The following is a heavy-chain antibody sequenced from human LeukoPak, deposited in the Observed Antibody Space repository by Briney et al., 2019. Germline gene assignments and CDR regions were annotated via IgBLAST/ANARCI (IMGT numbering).Heavy chain of an antibody. CDR3: ARDVGTSGWHTFDY. CDR2: TYYRSKWYP. V-gene: IGHV6-1*01. J-gene: IGHJ4*02. CDR1: GESVSSKNGA. Sequence: SQTLSVTCDISGESVSSKNGAWNWIRQSPSRGLEWLGRTYYRSKWYPDYAVSMNGRITINPDTSKNQFSLQLNSVTPDDTAVYYCARDVGTSGWHTFDYWGQGTLVTVSS. D-gene: IGHD6-19*01.